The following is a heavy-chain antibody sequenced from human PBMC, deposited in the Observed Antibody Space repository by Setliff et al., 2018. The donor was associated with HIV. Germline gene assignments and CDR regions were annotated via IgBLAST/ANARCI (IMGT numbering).Heavy chain of an antibody. Sequence: PGESLKISCRTSGYTFATYHIDWVRQVPGKGLEWMGKVRPGDSDTRYNPSFQGQVTISADKSINTAYLQWSSLRASDTAMYYCATRLVGYSGYNYWGQGTLVTVSS. D-gene: IGHD5-12*01. J-gene: IGHJ4*02. CDR1: GYTFATYH. CDR3: ATRLVGYSGYNY. CDR2: VRPGDSDT. V-gene: IGHV5-51*01.